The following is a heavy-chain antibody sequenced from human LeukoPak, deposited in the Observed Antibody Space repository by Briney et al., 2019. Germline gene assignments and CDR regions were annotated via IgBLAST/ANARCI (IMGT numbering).Heavy chain of an antibody. CDR3: ARVDDPGYYFDY. J-gene: IGHJ4*02. CDR2: IYYSGST. CDR1: GGSISSYY. D-gene: IGHD2-2*03. Sequence: SETLSLTCTVSGGSISSYYWSWIRQPPGKGLEWIGYIYYSGSTNYNPSLKSRVTISVDTSKNQFSLKLSSVTAADTAVYYCARVDDPGYYFDYWGQGTLVTVSS. V-gene: IGHV4-59*12.